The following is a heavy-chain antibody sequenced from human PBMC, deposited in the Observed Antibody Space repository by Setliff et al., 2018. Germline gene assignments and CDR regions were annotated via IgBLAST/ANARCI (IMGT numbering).Heavy chain of an antibody. Sequence: PSETLSLTCSVSSGSIGSHYWNWMRQPPGKGLEWIGHVFHTGSTKYNPSLRSRVTISVDTSENYFSFRLTSVTAADTAVYYCARAPPSVPYGDYGPRQYFDLWGRGSLVTVSS. J-gene: IGHJ2*01. CDR3: ARAPPSVPYGDYGPRQYFDL. CDR1: SGSIGSHY. V-gene: IGHV4-59*11. CDR2: VFHTGST. D-gene: IGHD4-17*01.